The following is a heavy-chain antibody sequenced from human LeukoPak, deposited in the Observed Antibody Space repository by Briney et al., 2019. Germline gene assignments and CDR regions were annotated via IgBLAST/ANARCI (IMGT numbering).Heavy chain of an antibody. Sequence: ASVKVSCKASGGTFSSYAISWVRQAPGQGLEWMGGIIPIFGTANYAQKFQGRVTMTRNTSISTAYMELSSLRSEDTAVYYCARGLSKRVTIFGVVISYGMDVWGQGTTVTVSS. CDR1: GGTFSSYA. V-gene: IGHV1-69*05. J-gene: IGHJ6*02. CDR2: IIPIFGTA. D-gene: IGHD3-3*01. CDR3: ARGLSKRVTIFGVVISYGMDV.